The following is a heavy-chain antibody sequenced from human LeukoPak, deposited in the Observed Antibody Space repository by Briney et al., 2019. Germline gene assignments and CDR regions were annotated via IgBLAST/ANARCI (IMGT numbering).Heavy chain of an antibody. J-gene: IGHJ3*02. V-gene: IGHV4-4*07. D-gene: IGHD3-10*01. CDR2: IYISGTT. CDR1: GGSFSSYY. CDR3: AREPAGFGDLDAFDI. Sequence: PSETLSLTCTVSGGSFSSYYWSWIRQPAGKGLEWIGRIYISGTTNNNPSLKSRVTLSVDTSKNQFSLKLSSVTAADTAVYYCAREPAGFGDLDAFDIWGQGTMVTVSS.